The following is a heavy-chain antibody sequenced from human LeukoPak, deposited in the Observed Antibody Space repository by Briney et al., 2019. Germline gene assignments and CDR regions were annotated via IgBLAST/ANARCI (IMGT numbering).Heavy chain of an antibody. CDR1: GYTFSKYA. CDR3: ARGGGGAVVPAL. J-gene: IGHJ4*02. D-gene: IGHD2-2*01. V-gene: IGHV7-4-1*02. Sequence: ASVKVSCKGSGYTFSKYAMNWVRQAPGQGLEWMGWINTKTRDPTYGQGFTGRFVFSLETSVSTAYLQINSLKAEDTAVYYCARGGGGAVVPALWGQGTLITVSS. CDR2: INTKTRDP.